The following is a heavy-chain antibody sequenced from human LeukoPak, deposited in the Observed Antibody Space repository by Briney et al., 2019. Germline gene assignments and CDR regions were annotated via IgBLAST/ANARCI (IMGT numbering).Heavy chain of an antibody. CDR2: MNPNSGNT. V-gene: IGHV1-8*01. D-gene: IGHD2-8*01. J-gene: IGHJ4*02. Sequence: ASVKVSCKASGYTFTSYDINWVRQATGQGLEWMGWMNPNSGNTGCAQKFQGRVTMTRDTSISPAYMELSRVRSDDTAVYYCARASKDVLIFDYWGQGTLVTVSS. CDR3: ARASKDVLIFDY. CDR1: GYTFTSYD.